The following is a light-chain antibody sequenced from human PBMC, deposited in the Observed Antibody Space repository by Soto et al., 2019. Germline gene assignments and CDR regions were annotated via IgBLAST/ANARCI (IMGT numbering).Light chain of an antibody. CDR1: SSHIGSNT. CDR2: SNN. V-gene: IGLV1-44*01. CDR3: AAWDDSLNGVV. J-gene: IGLJ2*01. Sequence: QSVLTQPPSASGTPGQRVTISCSGSSSHIGSNTVNWYQQLPGTAPKLLIYSNNQRPSGVPDRFSGSKSGTSASLAISGLKSEDEADYYCAAWDDSLNGVVFGGGTKLTVL.